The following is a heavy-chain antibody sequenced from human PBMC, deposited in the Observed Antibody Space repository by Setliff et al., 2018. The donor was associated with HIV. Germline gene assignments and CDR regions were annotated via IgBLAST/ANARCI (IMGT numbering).Heavy chain of an antibody. CDR2: IYYSGST. CDR1: GGSISSGSYY. J-gene: IGHJ6*02. V-gene: IGHV4-39*07. D-gene: IGHD2-2*01. Sequence: SETLSLTCTVSGGSISSGSYYWGWIRQPPGKGLEWIGSIYYSGSTYYNPSLNSRVTRSVDKSKNQFSLKLTSVTAADTAVYYCARGHCSGTNCYGVDYYGMDVWGQGTTVTVSS. CDR3: ARGHCSGTNCYGVDYYGMDV.